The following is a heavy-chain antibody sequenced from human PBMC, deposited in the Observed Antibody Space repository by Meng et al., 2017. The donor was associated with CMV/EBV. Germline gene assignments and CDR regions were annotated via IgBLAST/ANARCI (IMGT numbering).Heavy chain of an antibody. V-gene: IGHV4-39*07. CDR3: ARDIGGRRIAARPDY. CDR1: GGSIYSSTFY. D-gene: IGHD6-6*01. Sequence: SETLSLTCTVSGGSIYSSTFYWGWIRQPPGKGLEWIGSIYFGGNTYYNRSLKSRVTISIDTSKNQFSLRLSSVTAADTAVYYCARDIGGRRIAARPDYWGQGTLVTVSS. J-gene: IGHJ4*02. CDR2: IYFGGNT.